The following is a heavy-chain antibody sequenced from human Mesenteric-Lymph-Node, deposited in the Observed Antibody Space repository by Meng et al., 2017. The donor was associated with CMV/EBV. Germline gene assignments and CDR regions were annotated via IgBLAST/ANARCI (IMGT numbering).Heavy chain of an antibody. J-gene: IGHJ6*02. V-gene: IGHV3-30-3*01. CDR2: ISYDGSNK. CDR1: GFTFSSYA. CDR3: ARNCGGDCYQPSYYYGMDV. D-gene: IGHD2-21*01. Sequence: GGSLRLSCAASGFTFSSYAMHWVRQAPGKGLEWVAVISYDGSNKYYADSVKGRFTISRDNSKTTLYLQMNSLRAEDTAVYYCARNCGGDCYQPSYYYGMDVWGQGTTVTVSS.